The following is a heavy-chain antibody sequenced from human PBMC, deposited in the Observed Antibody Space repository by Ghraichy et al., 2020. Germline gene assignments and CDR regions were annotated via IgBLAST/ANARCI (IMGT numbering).Heavy chain of an antibody. Sequence: GGSLRLSCAASGFIFSNYAMSWVRQAPGKGLEWVSTISGVNGRTFYADSGKGRFTITRDNSKNTLYLQMNSLRAEDTALYYCAKPRGFGGLFLSVWGEGTLVTATS. CDR2: ISGVNGRT. V-gene: IGHV3-23*01. D-gene: IGHD3-10*01. J-gene: IGHJ1*01. CDR3: AKPRGFGGLFLSV. CDR1: GFIFSNYA.